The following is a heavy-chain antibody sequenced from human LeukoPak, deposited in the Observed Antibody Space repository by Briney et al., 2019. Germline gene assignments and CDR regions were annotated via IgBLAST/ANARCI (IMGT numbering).Heavy chain of an antibody. CDR2: ISYDGSNK. Sequence: PGRSLRLSCAASGFTFSSYAMHWVRQAPGKGLEWVAVISYDGSNKYYADSVKGRFTISRDNSKNTLYLQMNSLRAEDTAVYYCARELRLVVAAKEVYYYGMDVWGQGTTVTVSS. D-gene: IGHD2-15*01. V-gene: IGHV3-30-3*01. CDR3: ARELRLVVAAKEVYYYGMDV. CDR1: GFTFSSYA. J-gene: IGHJ6*02.